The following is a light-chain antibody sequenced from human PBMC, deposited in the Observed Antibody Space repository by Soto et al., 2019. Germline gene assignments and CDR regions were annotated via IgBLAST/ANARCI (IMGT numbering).Light chain of an antibody. CDR3: SSYTSSSTRV. Sequence: QSALTQPASVSGSPGQSITISCTGTSSDVGGYNYVSWYQQHPGKAPKLMIYDVNNRPSGVSNRFSGSKSGNTASLTISGLHAEDEADYYCSSYTSSSTRVFGGGTKLTVL. V-gene: IGLV2-14*01. J-gene: IGLJ3*02. CDR2: DVN. CDR1: SSDVGGYNY.